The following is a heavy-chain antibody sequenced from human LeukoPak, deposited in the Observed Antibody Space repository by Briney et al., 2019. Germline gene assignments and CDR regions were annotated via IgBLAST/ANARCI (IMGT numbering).Heavy chain of an antibody. V-gene: IGHV3-21*01. CDR2: ISSSSSYI. J-gene: IGHJ6*04. Sequence: GGSLRLSCAASGFTFSSYSMNWVRQAPGKGLEWVSSISSSSSYIYYADSVKSRFTISRDNAKNSLYLQVNSLRAEDTAVYYCARELYCSGGSCYSYYYYGMDVWGKGTTVTVSS. CDR1: GFTFSSYS. CDR3: ARELYCSGGSCYSYYYYGMDV. D-gene: IGHD2-15*01.